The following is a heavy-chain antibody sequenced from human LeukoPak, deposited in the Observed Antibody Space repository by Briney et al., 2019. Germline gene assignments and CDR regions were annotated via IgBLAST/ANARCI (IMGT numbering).Heavy chain of an antibody. CDR2: IHFSGST. D-gene: IGHD3-22*01. CDR1: GGSIGSYY. Sequence: SETLSLTCSVSGGSIGSYYWGWIRQPPGRGLDYIGFIHFSGSTNYNPSLEGRVTISADTSTNQFSLKLNSVTAADTAVYYCARAPEIDSSGRSHSDGFDIWGQGTMVTVSS. J-gene: IGHJ3*02. CDR3: ARAPEIDSSGRSHSDGFDI. V-gene: IGHV4-59*01.